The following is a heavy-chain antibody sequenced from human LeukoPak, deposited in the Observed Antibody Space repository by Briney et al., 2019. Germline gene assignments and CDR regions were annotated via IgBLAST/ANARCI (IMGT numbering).Heavy chain of an antibody. Sequence: GPSVRPSSTASGDTFTNDYINWVRQAPGQRLKWMGWIKTYTGSTSYAQNFPARVTIPKHTSSSTANMHVSTLRCAAPTLHYFPTMGAKTCDLWGQGTLVSVPS. CDR1: GDTFTNDY. CDR2: IKTYTGST. J-gene: IGHJ5*02. V-gene: IGHV1-2*02. CDR3: PTMGAKTCDL. D-gene: IGHD1-26*01.